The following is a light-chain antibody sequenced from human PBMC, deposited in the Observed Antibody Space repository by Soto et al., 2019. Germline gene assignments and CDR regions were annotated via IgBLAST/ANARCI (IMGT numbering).Light chain of an antibody. CDR1: SSNIGAGYD. Sequence: QSVLTQPLSVSGAPGQRVTISCTGSSSNIGAGYDVHWYQQLPGTAPKLLIYGNSNRPSGVPDRFSGSKSGTSASLAITGLQAEDEADYYCHSYDSSLSGSVFGGGTKLTVL. V-gene: IGLV1-40*01. CDR3: HSYDSSLSGSV. CDR2: GNS. J-gene: IGLJ2*01.